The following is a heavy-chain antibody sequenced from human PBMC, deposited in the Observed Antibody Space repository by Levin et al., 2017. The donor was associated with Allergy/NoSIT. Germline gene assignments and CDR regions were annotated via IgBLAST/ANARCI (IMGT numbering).Heavy chain of an antibody. CDR1: GFTFSNAW. CDR2: IKSKTDGGTT. Sequence: PGGSLRLSCAASGFTFSNAWMSWVRQAPGKGLEWVGRIKSKTDGGTTDYAAPVKGRFTISRDDSKNTLYLQMNSLKTEDTAVYYCTTGALRTTYYYYGMDVWGQGTTVTVSS. CDR3: TTGALRTTYYYYGMDV. J-gene: IGHJ6*02. D-gene: IGHD2-2*01. V-gene: IGHV3-15*01.